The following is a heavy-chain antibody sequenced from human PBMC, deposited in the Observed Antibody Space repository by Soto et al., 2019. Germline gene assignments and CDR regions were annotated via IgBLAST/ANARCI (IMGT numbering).Heavy chain of an antibody. D-gene: IGHD2-2*01. CDR1: GGTFGSYA. CDR2: IIPILNSP. CDR3: AREAPYCTSATCPKFYDMDV. V-gene: IGHV1-69*01. Sequence: QVQLVQSGAEVKKPGSSVKVSCKASGGTFGSYAITWVRRAPGQWLEWLGWIIPILNSPAYAQKFQARVVITADEITNTAYMELNSLRFDDTAVYYCAREAPYCTSATCPKFYDMDVWGQGTTVTVAS. J-gene: IGHJ6*02.